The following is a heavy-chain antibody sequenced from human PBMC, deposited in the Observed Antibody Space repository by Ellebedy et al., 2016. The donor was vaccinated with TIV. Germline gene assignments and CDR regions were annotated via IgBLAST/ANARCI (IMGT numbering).Heavy chain of an antibody. J-gene: IGHJ2*01. CDR2: IYYSRST. CDR1: GDSMSNHY. CDR3: ASLRHDGGDSLWFFDL. V-gene: IGHV4-59*08. Sequence: MPSETLSLTCTVSGDSMSNHYWSWIRQPPGKPLEWIGYIYYSRSTNYNPSLKIRVTISLDTSKNQFSLRLTSVTAADTAVYYCASLRHDGGDSLWFFDLWGRGTLVTVSS. D-gene: IGHD4-23*01.